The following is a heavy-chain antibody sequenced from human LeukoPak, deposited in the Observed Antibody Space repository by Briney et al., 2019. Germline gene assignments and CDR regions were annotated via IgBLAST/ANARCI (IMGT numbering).Heavy chain of an antibody. CDR1: GFSFGSYG. D-gene: IGHD2/OR15-2a*01. Sequence: GGSLRLSCAAPGFSFGSYGMHWVRQAPGKGLEWVAFIRYGGSHQFYADSVRGRFTISRDNPKNTLYLQMNSLRGEDTAVYFCARDSGTWFYLQDWGQGTLVTVSS. J-gene: IGHJ1*01. CDR2: IRYGGSHQ. V-gene: IGHV3-30*02. CDR3: ARDSGTWFYLQD.